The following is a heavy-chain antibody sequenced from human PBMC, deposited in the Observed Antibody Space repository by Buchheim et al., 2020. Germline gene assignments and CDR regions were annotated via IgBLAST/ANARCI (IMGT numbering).Heavy chain of an antibody. J-gene: IGHJ4*02. V-gene: IGHV4-59*08. CDR1: GGSISSYY. CDR3: ARHEVYYDSSGYYSSFDY. CDR2: IYYSGST. D-gene: IGHD3-22*01. Sequence: QVQLQESGPGLVKPSETLSLTCTVSGGSISSYYWSWIRQPPGKGLEWIGYIYYSGSTNYNPSLKSRVTISVDTSKNPFSLKLSSVTAADTAVYYCARHEVYYDSSGYYSSFDYWGQGTL.